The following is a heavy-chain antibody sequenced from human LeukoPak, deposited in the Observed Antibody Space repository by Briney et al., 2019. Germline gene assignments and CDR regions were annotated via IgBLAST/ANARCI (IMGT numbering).Heavy chain of an antibody. V-gene: IGHV4-39*07. CDR2: IYYSGST. J-gene: IGHJ4*02. D-gene: IGHD3-9*01. Sequence: SETLSLTCTVSGGSISSSSYYWGWIRQPPGKGLEWIGSIYYSGSTYYNPSLKSRVTISVDTSKNQFSLKLSSVTAADTAVYYCARDYDISMNYFDYWGQGTLVTVSS. CDR3: ARDYDISMNYFDY. CDR1: GGSISSSSYY.